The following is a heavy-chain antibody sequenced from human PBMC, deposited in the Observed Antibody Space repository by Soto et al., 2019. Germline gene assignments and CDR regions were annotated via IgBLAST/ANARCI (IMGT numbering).Heavy chain of an antibody. CDR1: GFTLSSYW. D-gene: IGHD3-22*01. CDR3: ARERHYYDSNDYIAY. V-gene: IGHV3-7*03. J-gene: IGHJ4*02. CDR2: IKQDGSEK. Sequence: GGSLRLSCAASGFTLSSYWMTWVRQAPGKGLEWVADIKQDGSEKYYVDSVKGRFTISRDNAKNSLYLQMNSLRAEDTAVYYCARERHYYDSNDYIAYWGQGTLVTVSS.